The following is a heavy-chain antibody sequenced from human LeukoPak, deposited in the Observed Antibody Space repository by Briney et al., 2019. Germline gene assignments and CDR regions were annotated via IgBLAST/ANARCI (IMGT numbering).Heavy chain of an antibody. V-gene: IGHV1-18*01. D-gene: IGHD2-15*01. CDR3: AREDAYCSGGSCYYDY. Sequence: ASVKVSCKASGYTFTSYGISWVRQAPGQGLEWMRWISAYNGNTNYAQKLQGRVTMTTDTSTSTAYMELSSLRSEDTAVYYCAREDAYCSGGSCYYDYWGQGTLVTVSS. J-gene: IGHJ4*02. CDR1: GYTFTSYG. CDR2: ISAYNGNT.